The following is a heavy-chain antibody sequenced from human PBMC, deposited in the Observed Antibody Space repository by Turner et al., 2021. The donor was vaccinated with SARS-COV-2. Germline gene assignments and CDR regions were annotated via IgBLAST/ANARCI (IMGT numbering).Heavy chain of an antibody. CDR3: ARVTIAFGGAPFDY. J-gene: IGHJ4*02. Sequence: QVQLHQWGAGLLKPSETLSPTCAVYGGSFSGYYWSWIRQPPGKGLEWVGEINHSGSTYYNPSLKSRVTISLDTSRNQFSLKLSSVTAADTAVYYCARVTIAFGGAPFDYWGQGTLVTVSS. CDR2: INHSGST. CDR1: GGSFSGYY. V-gene: IGHV4-34*01. D-gene: IGHD2-21*01.